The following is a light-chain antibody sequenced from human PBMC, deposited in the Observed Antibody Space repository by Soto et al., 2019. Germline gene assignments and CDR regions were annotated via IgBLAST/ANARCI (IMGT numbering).Light chain of an antibody. CDR1: QSVSSSY. V-gene: IGKV3-20*01. CDR3: QQYCSSPMYT. Sequence: EMVLTQSPGTLSLSPGEIATLSCRASQSVSSSYLARYQQKPGQAPRLLIYGASSRATGIPDRFSGSGSGTDFTLTISRLEPEAFAVYYGQQYCSSPMYTFGQGTKLEIK. CDR2: GAS. J-gene: IGKJ2*01.